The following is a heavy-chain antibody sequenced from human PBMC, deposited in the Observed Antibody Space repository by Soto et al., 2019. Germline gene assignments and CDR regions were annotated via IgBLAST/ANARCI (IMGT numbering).Heavy chain of an antibody. D-gene: IGHD2-2*01. V-gene: IGHV1-69*01. CDR3: AREVSSSRFDS. J-gene: IGHJ4*02. CDR1: GGTFSSYR. Sequence: QVQLEQSGAEVKKPGSSLKLSCKSSGGTFSSYRISWVRQAPGQGLEWMGGIMPIFATPKYAQKFQGRVTISADESTSTAYLEVRSLTSDDTAVYYCAREVSSSRFDSWGQGTLVTVSS. CDR2: IMPIFATP.